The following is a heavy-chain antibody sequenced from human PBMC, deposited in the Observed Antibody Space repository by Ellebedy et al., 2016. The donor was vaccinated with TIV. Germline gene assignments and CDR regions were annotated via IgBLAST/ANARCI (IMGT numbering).Heavy chain of an antibody. CDR1: GYTFTSYD. Sequence: ASVKVSCKASGYTFTSYDINWVRQATGQGLEWMGWMNPNSGNTGYAQKFQGRVTMTRNTSISTAYMELISLRSEDTAVYYCARVKDMTTVVKRHRVLDYWGQGTLVTVSS. CDR2: MNPNSGNT. J-gene: IGHJ4*02. CDR3: ARVKDMTTVVKRHRVLDY. D-gene: IGHD4-23*01. V-gene: IGHV1-8*01.